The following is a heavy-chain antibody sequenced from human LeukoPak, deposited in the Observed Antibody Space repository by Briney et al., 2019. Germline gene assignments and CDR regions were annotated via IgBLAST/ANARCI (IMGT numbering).Heavy chain of an antibody. D-gene: IGHD2-15*01. Sequence: GGSLRLSCAASGFTFSSYSMNWVRQAPGKGLEWVSSISSSSSYIYYADSVKGRFTISRDNAKNSLYLQMNSLRAEDTAVYYCARGISAVVPRAFDLWGRGTMVTVSS. CDR3: ARGISAVVPRAFDL. J-gene: IGHJ3*01. CDR2: ISSSSSYI. V-gene: IGHV3-21*01. CDR1: GFTFSSYS.